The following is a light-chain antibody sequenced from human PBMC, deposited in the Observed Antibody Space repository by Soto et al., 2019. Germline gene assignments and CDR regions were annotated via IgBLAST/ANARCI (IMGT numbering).Light chain of an antibody. Sequence: QPVLTQPASVSGSPGQSITISCTGTSSDVGGYNYVSGYQHHPGKAPKLMIFDVSNRPSGVSNRFSGSKSGNTASLTISGLQPEDEADYYCSSYTTSNTRQIVLGTGTKVTVL. V-gene: IGLV2-14*03. CDR2: DVS. J-gene: IGLJ1*01. CDR3: SSYTTSNTRQIV. CDR1: SSDVGGYNY.